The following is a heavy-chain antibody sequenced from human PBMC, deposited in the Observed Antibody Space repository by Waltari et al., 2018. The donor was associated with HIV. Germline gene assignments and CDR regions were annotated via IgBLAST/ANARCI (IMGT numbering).Heavy chain of an antibody. CDR2: IVPSNPDT. CDR1: GYSFSSFW. D-gene: IGHD5-12*01. CDR3: AKLTGTRGYSAYDPPILCYHNGMDG. J-gene: IGHJ6*02. Sequence: EVQLEQSGGEVKKPGESLKISCKGSGYSFSSFWIGWVRQMPRKGLEWIGVIVPSNPDTIYIPSFQGQVTTLGDKSIRTAYLQWSSLKAADTATYYCAKLTGTRGYSAYDPPILCYHNGMDGWGQGTTVTVSS. V-gene: IGHV5-51*03.